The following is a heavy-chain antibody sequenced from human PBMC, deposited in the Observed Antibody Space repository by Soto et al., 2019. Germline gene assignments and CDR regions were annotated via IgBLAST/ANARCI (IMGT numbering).Heavy chain of an antibody. CDR2: IIPIFGTA. V-gene: IGHV1-69*01. D-gene: IGHD2-15*01. Sequence: QVQLVQSGAEVKKPGSSVKVSCKASGGTFSSYAISWVRQAPGQGLEWMGGIIPIFGTANYAQKFQGRVTITADESTSTAYIELSSLRSEDTAVYYCARGHCSGGSCYPRLGMDVWGQGTTVTVSS. CDR3: ARGHCSGGSCYPRLGMDV. CDR1: GGTFSSYA. J-gene: IGHJ6*02.